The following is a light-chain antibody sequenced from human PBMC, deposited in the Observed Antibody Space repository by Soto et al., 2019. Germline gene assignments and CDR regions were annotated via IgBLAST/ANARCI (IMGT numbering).Light chain of an antibody. J-gene: IGLJ1*01. CDR2: EVS. V-gene: IGLV2-14*01. Sequence: QSVLTQPVSVSGSPGQSITISCTGTSSDVGAYTSVSWYQQHPGKAPKLMIYEVSNRPSGVSNRFSGSKSANTASLTISGLQAEDEAHYYCTSYTSDNRSYVFGTGTKLTVL. CDR3: TSYTSDNRSYV. CDR1: SSDVGAYTS.